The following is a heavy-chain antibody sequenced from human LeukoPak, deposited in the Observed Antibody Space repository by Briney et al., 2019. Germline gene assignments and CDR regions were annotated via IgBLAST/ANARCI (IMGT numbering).Heavy chain of an antibody. CDR1: GGSISSYY. CDR2: IYTSGST. Sequence: SETLSLTCTVSGGSISSYYWSWIRQPAGKGLEWIGRIYTSGSTNYNPSLKSRVTMSVDTSKNQFSLKLSSVTAADTAVYYCAGSIAVAGTVDYWGQGTLDTVSS. V-gene: IGHV4-4*07. CDR3: AGSIAVAGTVDY. D-gene: IGHD6-19*01. J-gene: IGHJ4*02.